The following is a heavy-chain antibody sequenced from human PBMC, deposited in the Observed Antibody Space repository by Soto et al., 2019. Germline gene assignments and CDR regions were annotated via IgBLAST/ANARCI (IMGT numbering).Heavy chain of an antibody. Sequence: PGCSLRLSCAASGVTFNSYAMSWFRKAPGKELEWVSAISGSGATTYYADSVKGRFTISRDNFMNTLYLQMNSLRAEDTAVYYSAKDDYDFWSSYYLKPYYSYGMDVWGQEPTVTGSS. CDR1: GVTFNSYA. D-gene: IGHD3-3*01. V-gene: IGHV3-23*01. CDR2: ISGSGATT. J-gene: IGHJ6*01. CDR3: AKDDYDFWSSYYLKPYYSYGMDV.